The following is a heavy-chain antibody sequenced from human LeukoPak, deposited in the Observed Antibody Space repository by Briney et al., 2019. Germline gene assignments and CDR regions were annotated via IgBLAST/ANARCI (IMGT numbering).Heavy chain of an antibody. J-gene: IGHJ4*02. V-gene: IGHV3-23*01. Sequence: GGSLRLSCAASGFTFSSYGMSWVRQAPGKGLEWVSSISGNAVGTYYADSVKGRFTISRDNSKNTLYLQMNSLRAEDTAVYYCAKYGTVVAGKGLPDWWGQGTLVTDSS. CDR2: ISGNAVGT. CDR3: AKYGTVVAGKGLPDW. D-gene: IGHD6-19*01. CDR1: GFTFSSYG.